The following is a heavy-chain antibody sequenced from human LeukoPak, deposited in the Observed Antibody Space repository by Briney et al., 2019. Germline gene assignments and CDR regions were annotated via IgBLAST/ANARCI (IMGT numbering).Heavy chain of an antibody. CDR3: ARGDYDSSVDFLNYYYYYGMDV. D-gene: IGHD3-22*01. CDR2: INWNGGST. Sequence: GGSLRLSCAASGFTFDDYGMSWVRQAPGKGLEWVSGINWNGGSTGYADSVKGRFTIARDNAKNSLYLQMNSLRAEDTALYYCARGDYDSSVDFLNYYYYYGMDVWGQGTTVTVSS. J-gene: IGHJ6*02. CDR1: GFTFDDYG. V-gene: IGHV3-20*04.